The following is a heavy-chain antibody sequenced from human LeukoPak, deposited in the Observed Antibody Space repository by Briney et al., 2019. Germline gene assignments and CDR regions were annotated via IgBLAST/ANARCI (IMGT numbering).Heavy chain of an antibody. D-gene: IGHD1-26*01. CDR2: INTDGRTT. V-gene: IGHV3-74*01. J-gene: IGHJ4*02. CDR3: VKDSPPRYSGSPPAY. CDR1: GFTFRTYW. Sequence: PGGSLRLSCAASGFTFRTYWMHWARQAPGKGLVWVSRINTDGRTTNYADSVKGRFSISRDNSKDTLYLQMNSLRADDTAVYYCVKDSPPRYSGSPPAYWGQGTLVTVSS.